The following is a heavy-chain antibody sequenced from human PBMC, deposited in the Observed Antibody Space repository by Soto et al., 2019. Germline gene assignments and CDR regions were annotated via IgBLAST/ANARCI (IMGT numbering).Heavy chain of an antibody. Sequence: PSETLSLTCTVSGGSISSGGYYWSWIRQHPGKGLEWIGYIYYSGSTYYNPSLKSRVTISVDTSKNQFSLKLSSVTAADTAVYYCARGGPGSRYCSGGSCYYYYMDVWGKGTTVTVSS. D-gene: IGHD2-15*01. J-gene: IGHJ6*03. CDR2: IYYSGST. CDR3: ARGGPGSRYCSGGSCYYYYMDV. V-gene: IGHV4-31*03. CDR1: GGSISSGGYY.